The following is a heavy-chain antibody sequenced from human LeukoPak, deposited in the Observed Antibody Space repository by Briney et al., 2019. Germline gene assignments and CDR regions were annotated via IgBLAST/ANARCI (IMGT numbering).Heavy chain of an antibody. CDR2: INPNSGGT. V-gene: IGHV1-2*02. Sequence: ASVKVSCKASGYTFTGYYMHWVRQAPGQGLEWMGWINPNSGGTNYAQKFQGRVTMTRDTSISTAYMELSRLRSDDTAVYYCARGSNTAMVTFPLFYYYYMDVWGKGTTVTVSS. CDR3: ARGSNTAMVTFPLFYYYYMDV. D-gene: IGHD5-18*01. CDR1: GYTFTGYY. J-gene: IGHJ6*03.